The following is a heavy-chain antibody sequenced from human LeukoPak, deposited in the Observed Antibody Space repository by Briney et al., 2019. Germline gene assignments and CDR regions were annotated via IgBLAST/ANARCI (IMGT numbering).Heavy chain of an antibody. CDR1: GGSLSNYY. D-gene: IGHD5-12*01. CDR2: IYPSGST. Sequence: SETLSLTCTVSGGSLSNYYWSWIRQPAGKGLEWIWRIYPSGSTNYNPSFESRVTVSVDTSKNQFSLKLSSVTAADTAVYYCARDRRGYVGYEGDPFDIWGQGTMVTVSS. CDR3: ARDRRGYVGYEGDPFDI. V-gene: IGHV4-4*07. J-gene: IGHJ3*02.